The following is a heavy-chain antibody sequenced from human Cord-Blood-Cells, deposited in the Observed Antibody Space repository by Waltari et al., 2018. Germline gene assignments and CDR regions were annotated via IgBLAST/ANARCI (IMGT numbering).Heavy chain of an antibody. J-gene: IGHJ4*02. V-gene: IGHV1-24*01. CDR2: FDPEDGET. CDR1: GYTLTELS. Sequence: QVQLVQSGAEVKKPGASVKVTCKVSGYTLTELSMHWVRQAPGKGLEWMGGFDPEDGETSYAQKCQGRVTMTEDTTTDTSYMELSSLRSEDTAVYYCATRLRVVPAGDYWGQGTLVTVSS. CDR3: ATRLRVVPAGDY. D-gene: IGHD2-2*01.